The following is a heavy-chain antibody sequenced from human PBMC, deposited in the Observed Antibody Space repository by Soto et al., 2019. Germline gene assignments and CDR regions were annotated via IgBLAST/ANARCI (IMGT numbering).Heavy chain of an antibody. CDR2: ISSDGSHR. D-gene: IGHD2-2*01. CDR1: GFTFSVSA. J-gene: IGHJ6*02. Sequence: QVQVVESGGGVVQPGTSLRLSCAASGFTFSVSAIHWVRQAPGKGLEWVAVISSDGSHRYYADSVRGRFTISRDNPKNTLYLQMNSLRAEDTAVYYCARPYCRSTRCYLYYYGMDVWGPGTTVTVSS. V-gene: IGHV3-30-3*01. CDR3: ARPYCRSTRCYLYYYGMDV.